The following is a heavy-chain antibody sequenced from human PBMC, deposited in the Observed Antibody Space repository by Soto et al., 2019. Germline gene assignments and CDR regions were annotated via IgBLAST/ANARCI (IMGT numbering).Heavy chain of an antibody. CDR1: GFTFSSYA. V-gene: IGHV3-23*01. CDR3: ARKGGRYSSIIFDY. Sequence: GGSLILYCAASGFTFSSYAMSWVRHAPGKGLEWVSAISGSGGSTYYADSVKGRFTISRDNSKNTLYLQMNSLRAEDTAVYYCARKGGRYSSIIFDYWGQGTLVTVS. CDR2: ISGSGGST. J-gene: IGHJ4*02. D-gene: IGHD6-13*01.